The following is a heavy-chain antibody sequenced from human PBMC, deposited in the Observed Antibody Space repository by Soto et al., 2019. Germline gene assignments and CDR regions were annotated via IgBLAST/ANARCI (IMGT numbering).Heavy chain of an antibody. CDR3: ARGIKYGDYSRWFDP. CDR2: FYYTGSI. V-gene: IGHV4-61*01. J-gene: IGHJ5*02. CDR1: GGSVSSGSYF. Sequence: SETLSLTCTVSGGSVSSGSYFWSWIRQPPGKGLEWIGYFYYTGSINYNPSLKSRVTMTRDTSMSTAYMELSSLRSEDTAVYYCARGIKYGDYSRWFDPWGPRTLVTVSS. D-gene: IGHD4-17*01.